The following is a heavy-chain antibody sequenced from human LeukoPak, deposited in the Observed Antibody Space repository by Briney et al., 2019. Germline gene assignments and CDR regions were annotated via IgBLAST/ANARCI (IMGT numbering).Heavy chain of an antibody. J-gene: IGHJ5*02. D-gene: IGHD3-10*01. V-gene: IGHV4-4*02. CDR1: GGSISSSNW. CDR2: IYHSGST. Sequence: SETLPLTCAVSGGSISSSNWWSWVRQPPGKGLEWIGEIYHSGSTNYNPSLKSRVTISVDTSKNQFSLKLSSVTAADTAVCYCARSDITMVRGVIIVWFDPWGQGTLVTVSS. CDR3: ARSDITMVRGVIIVWFDP.